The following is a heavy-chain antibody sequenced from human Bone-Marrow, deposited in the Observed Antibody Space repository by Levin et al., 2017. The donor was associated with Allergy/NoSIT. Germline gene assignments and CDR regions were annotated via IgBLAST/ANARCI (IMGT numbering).Heavy chain of an antibody. CDR1: GYSFSSYW. CDR3: ARRDLSPAIAVAGGMDV. CDR2: IYPGDSDT. D-gene: IGHD6-19*01. Sequence: ASVKVSCKGSGYSFSSYWIGWVRQMPGKGLEWMGIIYPGDSDTRYSPSFQGRVTISADESISTVYLQWNSLKASDTATYYCARRDLSPAIAVAGGMDVWGQGTTVTVSS. J-gene: IGHJ6*02. V-gene: IGHV5-51*01.